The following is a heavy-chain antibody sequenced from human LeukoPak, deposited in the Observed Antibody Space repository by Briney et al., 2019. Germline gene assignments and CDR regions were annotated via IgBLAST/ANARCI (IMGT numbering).Heavy chain of an antibody. Sequence: PSETLSLTCTVSGGSISSSPYYWGWIRQPPGKGLEWIGTIYYRGSTYSNPSLNSRVTISLDTSKNQFSLRLRSVTAADTALYYCARHYLSHGILSTFDPWGQGTLVTVSS. CDR2: IYYRGST. D-gene: IGHD2-2*01. CDR1: GGSISSSPYY. J-gene: IGHJ5*02. V-gene: IGHV4-39*01. CDR3: ARHYLSHGILSTFDP.